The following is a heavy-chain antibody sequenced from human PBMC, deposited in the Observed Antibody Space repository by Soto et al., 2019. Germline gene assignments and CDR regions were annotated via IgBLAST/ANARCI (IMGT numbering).Heavy chain of an antibody. D-gene: IGHD3-10*01. CDR3: SRVDPGETSPFDH. V-gene: IGHV1-8*02. CDR1: GYTFTSYY. Sequence: GASVKVSCKASGYTFTSYYMHWVRQATGQGLEWMGWMNPNNTNTGYAQKFQGRLTMTRNTAMGTAYMEVSSLRSEDTAVYYCSRVDPGETSPFDHWGQGTLVTVSS. CDR2: MNPNNTNT. J-gene: IGHJ4*02.